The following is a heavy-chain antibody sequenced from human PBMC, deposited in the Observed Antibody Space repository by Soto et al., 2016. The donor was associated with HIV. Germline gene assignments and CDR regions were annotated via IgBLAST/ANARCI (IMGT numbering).Heavy chain of an antibody. J-gene: IGHJ4*02. Sequence: EVQLVESGGGLVKPGGSLRLSCAASGFSFSTYAMSWVRQAPGKGLEWVASISGSGSSTYYADSVKGRFTISRDNSKNTLYLQMNSLRAEDTAVYYCTKDLPGRPVGARGRDYFDYWGQGTLVTVSS. CDR3: TKDLPGRPVGARGRDYFDY. V-gene: IGHV3-23*04. CDR1: GFSFSTYA. CDR2: ISGSGSST. D-gene: IGHD1-26*01.